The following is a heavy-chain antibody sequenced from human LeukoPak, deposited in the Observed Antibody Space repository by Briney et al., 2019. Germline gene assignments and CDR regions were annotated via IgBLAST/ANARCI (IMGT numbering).Heavy chain of an antibody. CDR2: IYTGDVT. Sequence: GGALRLSCAVSGFRVSSNHMTWVRQAPGKGLEWVSLIYTGDVTYYADSVKGRFTNSTDNSKNILYLQMDGLTAEDTGLNDCARERDYDTYIDYWGQGTLVTVSS. D-gene: IGHD3-22*01. CDR1: GFRVSSNH. CDR3: ARERDYDTYIDY. V-gene: IGHV3-53*01. J-gene: IGHJ4*02.